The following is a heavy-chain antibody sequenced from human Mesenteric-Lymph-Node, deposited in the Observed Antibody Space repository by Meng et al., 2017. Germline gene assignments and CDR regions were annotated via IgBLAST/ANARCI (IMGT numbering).Heavy chain of an antibody. D-gene: IGHD2-21*02. CDR3: ARDAPSYCGGDCNSDY. CDR2: INSDGSST. J-gene: IGHJ4*02. V-gene: IGHV3-74*01. Sequence: GESLKISCVASGFTFSGYWMHWVRQAPGKGLVWVSRINSDGSSTSYADSVKGRFTISRDNAKNTLYLQMNSLRAEDTAVYYCARDAPSYCGGDCNSDYWGRGPLAT. CDR1: GFTFSGYW.